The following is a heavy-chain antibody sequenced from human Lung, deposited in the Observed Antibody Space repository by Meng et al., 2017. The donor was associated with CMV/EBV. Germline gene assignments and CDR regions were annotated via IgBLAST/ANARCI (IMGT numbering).Heavy chain of an antibody. D-gene: IGHD3-3*01. Sequence: GESLKISCVGSGFSFDTYWMTWARQAPGKGLEWVANIKSDGIENNVLDAVKGRFTISRDNAKNALYLQMNRLRTEDTAFYYCARGLAPSNTNFGAPHEYWGQGIXVTVSS. CDR3: ARGLAPSNTNFGAPHEY. V-gene: IGHV3-7*01. J-gene: IGHJ4*02. CDR2: IKSDGIEN. CDR1: GFSFDTYW.